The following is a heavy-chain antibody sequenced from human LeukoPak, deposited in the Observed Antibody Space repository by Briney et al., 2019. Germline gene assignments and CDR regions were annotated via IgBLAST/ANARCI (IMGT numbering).Heavy chain of an antibody. V-gene: IGHV4-59*01. CDR2: IYYSGST. J-gene: IGHJ4*02. Sequence: SETLSLTCTVSGGSISSYYWSWIRQPPGKGLEWIGCIYYSGSTNYNPSLKNRVTISVDTSKNQFSLKLSSVTAADTAVYYCASGRIAAAGRRDFDYWGQGTLVTVSS. CDR3: ASGRIAAAGRRDFDY. D-gene: IGHD6-13*01. CDR1: GGSISSYY.